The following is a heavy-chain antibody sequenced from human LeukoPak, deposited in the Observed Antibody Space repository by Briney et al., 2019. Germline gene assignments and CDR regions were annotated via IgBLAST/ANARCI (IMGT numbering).Heavy chain of an antibody. J-gene: IGHJ4*02. Sequence: PGESLRLSCAASGFTFSSYNMNWVRQAPGKGLEWVSSISGSSTYIYYADSVRGRFTISRDNAKNSLFLHMNSLRAEDTAVYYCAREVGATVDYRGQGTLVTVSS. D-gene: IGHD1-26*01. CDR3: AREVGATVDY. CDR2: ISGSSTYI. V-gene: IGHV3-21*01. CDR1: GFTFSSYN.